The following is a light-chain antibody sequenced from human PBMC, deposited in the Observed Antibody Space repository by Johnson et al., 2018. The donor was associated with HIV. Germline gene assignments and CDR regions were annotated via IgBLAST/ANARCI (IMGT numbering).Light chain of an antibody. CDR3: GAWDSNLSVYV. J-gene: IGLJ1*01. V-gene: IGLV1-51*01. Sequence: QSVLTQPPSVSAAPGQKVTISCSGSSSNIGNNDVSWYQQLPGTAPKVLIYDNNKRPSGIPDRFSASKSGTSATLDITGLQTGDEADYYCGAWDSNLSVYVFGTGTKVSVL. CDR2: DNN. CDR1: SSNIGNND.